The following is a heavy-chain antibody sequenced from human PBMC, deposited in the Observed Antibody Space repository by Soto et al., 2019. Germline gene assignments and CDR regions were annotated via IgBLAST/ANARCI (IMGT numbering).Heavy chain of an antibody. V-gene: IGHV1-69*13. Sequence: SVKVSCKASGGTFSSYAISWVRQAPGQGLEWMGGIIHIFGTANYAQKFQGRVTITADESTSTAYMELSSLRSEDTAVYYCARGWGTVTTYDYWGQGTLVTVSS. CDR2: IIHIFGTA. D-gene: IGHD4-17*01. CDR1: GGTFSSYA. J-gene: IGHJ4*02. CDR3: ARGWGTVTTYDY.